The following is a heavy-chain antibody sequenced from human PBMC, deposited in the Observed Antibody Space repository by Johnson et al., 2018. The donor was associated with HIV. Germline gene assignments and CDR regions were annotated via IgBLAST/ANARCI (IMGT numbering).Heavy chain of an antibody. CDR1: GFTFSSYG. D-gene: IGHD3-22*01. CDR2: ISYDGSNK. CDR3: AKDQGITMIVVVAGAFDI. Sequence: QVQLVESGGVVVQPGGSLRLSCAASGFTFSSYGMHWVRQAPGKGLEWVAVISYDGSNKYYADSVKDGFTTPKDNSKNTLYLQMNSLRAEDTAVYYCAKDQGITMIVVVAGAFDIWGQGTMVTVSS. J-gene: IGHJ3*02. V-gene: IGHV3-30*18.